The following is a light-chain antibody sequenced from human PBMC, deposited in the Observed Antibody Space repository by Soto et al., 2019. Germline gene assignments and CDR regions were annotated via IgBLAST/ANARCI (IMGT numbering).Light chain of an antibody. Sequence: QSVLAQPASVSGSPGQSITISCTGASGYVGTYSLVSWYQQHPGKAPKVVIYEGHKRPSGVPDRFSGSTSVNTASLTISGLQAEDEADYFCTSPTPGSLYVFGTGTKVTVL. J-gene: IGLJ1*01. CDR3: TSPTPGSLYV. CDR1: SGYVGTYSL. CDR2: EGH. V-gene: IGLV2-14*02.